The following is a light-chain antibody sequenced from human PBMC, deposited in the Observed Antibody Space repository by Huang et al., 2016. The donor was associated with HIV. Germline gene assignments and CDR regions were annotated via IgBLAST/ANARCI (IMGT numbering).Light chain of an antibody. CDR1: QSVSSD. Sequence: EIVMTQSPATLSVSPGERATLSCRAGQSVSSDLAWYQQKPGQSPRLLIYNTTTRATGAPARFRGSGSGTEFTLTISSLQSEDFAVYYCQQYNNWPRTFGQGTKVDIK. J-gene: IGKJ1*01. CDR3: QQYNNWPRT. V-gene: IGKV3-15*01. CDR2: NTT.